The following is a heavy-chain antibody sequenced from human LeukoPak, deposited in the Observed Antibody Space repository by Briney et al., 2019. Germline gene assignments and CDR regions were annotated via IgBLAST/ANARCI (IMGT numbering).Heavy chain of an antibody. D-gene: IGHD3-10*01. Sequence: GGSLRLSCAASGFTFSSYAMHWVRQAPGKGLEWVAVISYDGSNKYYADSVKGRFTISRDNSKNTLYLQMNSLRAEDTAVYYCAREGHYYGSGSYLGFFPKVRLFDYWGQGTLVTVSS. CDR3: AREGHYYGSGSYLGFFPKVRLFDY. V-gene: IGHV3-30-3*01. J-gene: IGHJ4*02. CDR1: GFTFSSYA. CDR2: ISYDGSNK.